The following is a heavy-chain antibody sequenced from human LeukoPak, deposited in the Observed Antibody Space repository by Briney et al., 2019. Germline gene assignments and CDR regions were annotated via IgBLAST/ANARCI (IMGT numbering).Heavy chain of an antibody. J-gene: IGHJ4*02. CDR1: GFTFDHYW. V-gene: IGHV3-7*01. Sequence: PGGSLRLSCAASGFTFDHYWMTWVRQAPGKGLEWVANIKEDGSEKNYVDSVKGRFTISRDNAKNSLSLQVNSLRAEDTAVYYCARSRSGFYEDYWGQGTLVTVSS. CDR2: IKEDGSEK. CDR3: ARSRSGFYEDY. D-gene: IGHD3-3*01.